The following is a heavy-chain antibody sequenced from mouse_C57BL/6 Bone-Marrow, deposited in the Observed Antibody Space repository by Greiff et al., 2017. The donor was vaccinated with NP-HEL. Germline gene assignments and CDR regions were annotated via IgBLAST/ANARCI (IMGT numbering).Heavy chain of an antibody. CDR3: ARGGDYPWFAY. Sequence: QVQLKQPGAELVKPGASVKLSCKASGYTFTSYWMQWVKQRPGQGLEWIGEIDPSDSYTNYNQKFKGKATLTVDTSSSTAYMQLSSLTSEDSAVYYCARGGDYPWFAYWGQGTLVTVSA. J-gene: IGHJ3*01. D-gene: IGHD2-4*01. V-gene: IGHV1-50*01. CDR1: GYTFTSYW. CDR2: IDPSDSYT.